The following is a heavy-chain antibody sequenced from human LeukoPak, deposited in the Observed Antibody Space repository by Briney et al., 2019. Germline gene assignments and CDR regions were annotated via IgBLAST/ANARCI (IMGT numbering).Heavy chain of an antibody. Sequence: GGSLRLSCAASGFTLSSYAMSWVRQAPGKGLEWVSGISGSGGSTYYADSVKGRFTISRDNSKNTLYLQMNSLRAEDTAVYYYAKALREYYFDYWGQGTLVTVSS. CDR1: GFTLSSYA. V-gene: IGHV3-23*01. CDR3: AKALREYYFDY. D-gene: IGHD3-10*01. J-gene: IGHJ4*02. CDR2: ISGSGGST.